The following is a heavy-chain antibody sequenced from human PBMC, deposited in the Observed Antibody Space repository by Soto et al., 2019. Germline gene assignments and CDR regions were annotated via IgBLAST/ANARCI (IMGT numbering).Heavy chain of an antibody. CDR3: VIPLVLATRYLGFDV. CDR1: GFSFSSYA. D-gene: IGHD2-15*01. CDR2: ISGSGGST. J-gene: IGHJ6*02. Sequence: VQVLESGGDLVQPGGSLRLSCVASGFSFSSYAMSWVRQAPGKGLESVSVISGSGGSTFYADSVKGRFTISRDNSMNTLDLQLNSLRDEDTAVYYCVIPLVLATRYLGFDVWGQGTTVTVSS. V-gene: IGHV3-23*01.